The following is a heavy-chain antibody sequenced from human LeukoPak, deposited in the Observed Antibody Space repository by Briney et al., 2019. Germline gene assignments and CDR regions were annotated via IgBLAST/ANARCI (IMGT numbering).Heavy chain of an antibody. J-gene: IGHJ5*02. Sequence: GGSLRLSCAASGFIFNEYAMHWVRQAPGKGLEWLAMISFDENSQYYADSVRGRFSISRDNSMDTLYLQIHSLRPEDTAVYYCAKDRINCGLSFLDAWGQGVPVTVSS. CDR3: AKDRINCGLSFLDA. D-gene: IGHD3-16*02. CDR1: GFIFNEYA. V-gene: IGHV3-30*18. CDR2: ISFDENSQ.